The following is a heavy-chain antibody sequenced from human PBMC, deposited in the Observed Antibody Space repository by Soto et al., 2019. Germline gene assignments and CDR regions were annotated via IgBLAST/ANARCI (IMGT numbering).Heavy chain of an antibody. D-gene: IGHD2-2*01. CDR1: GYTFTNFA. CDR3: ARVYCSSTRCQYYFDY. V-gene: IGHV1-3*01. J-gene: IGHJ4*02. Sequence: QVHLVQSGAEVKKPGASVKLSCKAFGYTFTNFAIHWARQAPGERLEWMGWIHAGNGDTVYSQNFQGRVPIATDTSASTAYMELSSLRSEATALYYCARVYCSSTRCQYYFDYWGQGTPVTVSS. CDR2: IHAGNGDT.